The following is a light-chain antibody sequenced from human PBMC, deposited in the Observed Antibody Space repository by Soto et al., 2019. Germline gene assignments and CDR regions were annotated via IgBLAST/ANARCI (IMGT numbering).Light chain of an antibody. CDR2: EVS. J-gene: IGLJ2*01. CDR1: SSDVGGYNY. V-gene: IGLV2-14*01. Sequence: QSALTQPASVSGSPGQSITISCTGTSSDVGGYNYVSWYQQHPGKAPKLMIYEVSNRPSGVSNRFSGSKSGNTASLTISGRQAEDEADYYCASWDDSLYGVVFGGGTKVTVL. CDR3: ASWDDSLYGVV.